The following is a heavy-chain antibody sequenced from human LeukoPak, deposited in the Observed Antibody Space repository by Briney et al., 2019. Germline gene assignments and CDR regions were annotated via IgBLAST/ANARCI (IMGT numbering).Heavy chain of an antibody. CDR3: ARTGGYRFDP. Sequence: GGSLRLSCAASGLTVSSNYMSWVRQAPGKGLEWVSGINNGGSTSYTDSVKGRFTISRDNSKNTLYLQMNSLRAEDTAVYYCARTGGYRFDPWDQGTLVTVSS. CDR1: GLTVSSNY. CDR2: INNGGST. J-gene: IGHJ5*02. D-gene: IGHD6-13*01. V-gene: IGHV3-53*01.